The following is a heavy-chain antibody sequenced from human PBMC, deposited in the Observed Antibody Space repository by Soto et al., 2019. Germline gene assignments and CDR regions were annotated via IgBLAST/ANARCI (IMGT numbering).Heavy chain of an antibody. Sequence: EVQLLEAGGGLVKPGGSLRISCAASGFTFSSNAMSWVRQAPGKGLEWVSAISGSGGSTYDADSVKGGFTISRDNSKNTLHLQMNSLRAEDTAVYYCAKDIRGIAARFDYWGQGTLVTVSS. J-gene: IGHJ4*02. CDR2: ISGSGGST. CDR3: AKDIRGIAARFDY. CDR1: GFTFSSNA. V-gene: IGHV3-23*01. D-gene: IGHD6-6*01.